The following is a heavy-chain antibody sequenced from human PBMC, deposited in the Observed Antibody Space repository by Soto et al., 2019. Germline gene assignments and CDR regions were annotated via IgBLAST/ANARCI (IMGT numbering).Heavy chain of an antibody. D-gene: IGHD3-10*01. CDR1: GGSVSSGSYY. J-gene: IGHJ6*02. CDR2: IYYSGST. V-gene: IGHV4-61*01. CDR3: ARLKADYGSGSYYFPPYYYYGMDV. Sequence: SETLSLTCTVSGGSVSSGSYYWSWIRQPPGKGLEWIGYIYYSGSTNYNPSLKSRVTISVDTSKNQFSLKLSSVTAADTAVYYCARLKADYGSGSYYFPPYYYYGMDVWGQGTTVTVSS.